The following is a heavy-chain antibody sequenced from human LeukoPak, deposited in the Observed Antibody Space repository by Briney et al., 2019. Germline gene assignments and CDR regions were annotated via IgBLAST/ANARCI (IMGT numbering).Heavy chain of an antibody. Sequence: GGSLRLSCAASGFTISSYWMSWVRQAPGKGLEWVANIKQDGTERCYLDSVKGRFTISRDNAKNSVYLQMNSLRAEDTAVYYCARDDYAVPGGDYWGQGTLVTVSS. CDR1: GFTISSYW. V-gene: IGHV3-7*01. CDR3: ARDDYAVPGGDY. D-gene: IGHD6-19*01. CDR2: IKQDGTER. J-gene: IGHJ4*02.